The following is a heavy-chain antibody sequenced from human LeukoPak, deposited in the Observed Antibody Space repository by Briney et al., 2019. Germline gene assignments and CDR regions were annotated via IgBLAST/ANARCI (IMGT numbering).Heavy chain of an antibody. D-gene: IGHD3-22*01. J-gene: IGHJ3*02. CDR1: GFTFSSYS. V-gene: IGHV3-21*01. CDR2: ISSSSSYI. CDR3: ARERDRSGAFDI. Sequence: GGSLRLSCAASGFTFSSYSMNWVRQAPGKGLEWVSSISSSSSYIYYADSVKGRFTISRDNAKNSPYLQMNSLRAEDTAVYYCARERDRSGAFDIWGQGTMVTVSS.